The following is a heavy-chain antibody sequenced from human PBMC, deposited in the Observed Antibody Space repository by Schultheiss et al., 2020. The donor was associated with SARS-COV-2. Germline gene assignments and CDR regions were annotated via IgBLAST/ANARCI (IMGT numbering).Heavy chain of an antibody. CDR1: GGSISSYY. CDR2: IYYSGST. Sequence: SETLSLTCTVSGGSISSYYWSWIRQPPGKGLEWIGYIYYSGSTNYNPSLKSRVTISVDTSKNQFSLKLSSVTAADTAVYYCARGQCGGSCYSDNWFDPWGQGTLVTVSS. V-gene: IGHV4-59*01. CDR3: ARGQCGGSCYSDNWFDP. J-gene: IGHJ5*02. D-gene: IGHD2-15*01.